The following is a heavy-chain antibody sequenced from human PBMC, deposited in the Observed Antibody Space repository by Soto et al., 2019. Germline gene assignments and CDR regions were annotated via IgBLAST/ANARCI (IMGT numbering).Heavy chain of an antibody. D-gene: IGHD6-13*01. CDR3: AKEGGSSSPLYNFFDP. Sequence: GGSLRLSCAAPGFTFSSYATSCVRQAPRKGLEWVSGISGSGGITDNADSVKGRFTISRDNSKNTLYLQMNSLRAEDTAVYYCAKEGGSSSPLYNFFDPWGQGTLVTVSS. CDR2: ISGSGGIT. J-gene: IGHJ5*02. V-gene: IGHV3-23*01. CDR1: GFTFSSYA.